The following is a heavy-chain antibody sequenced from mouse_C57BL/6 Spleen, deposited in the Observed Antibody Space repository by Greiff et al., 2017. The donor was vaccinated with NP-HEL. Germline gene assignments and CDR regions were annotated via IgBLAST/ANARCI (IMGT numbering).Heavy chain of an antibody. CDR1: GFTFSSYA. CDR2: ISDGGSYT. J-gene: IGHJ3*01. CDR3: ASERGFAY. Sequence: EVKLMESGGGLVKPGGSLKLSCAASGFTFSSYAMSWVRQTPEKRLEWVATISDGGSYTYYPDNVKGRFTISRDNAKNNLYLQMSHLKSEDTAMYYCASERGFAYWGQGTLVTVSA. V-gene: IGHV5-4*03.